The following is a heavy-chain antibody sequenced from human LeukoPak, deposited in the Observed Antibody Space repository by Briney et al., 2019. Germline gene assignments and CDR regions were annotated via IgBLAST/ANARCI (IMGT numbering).Heavy chain of an antibody. CDR3: ARHEMWRDDAFDI. CDR2: IYTSGST. CDR1: GGSISSYS. Sequence: PSEPLTLTCTVSGGSISSYSWSWIRQPPGKGLEWIGYIYTSGSTNYNPAPKNRGTTSVDTSKIQFSLKLRSVTAADTAVYYCARHEMWRDDAFDIWGQGTMVTVSS. V-gene: IGHV4-4*09. J-gene: IGHJ3*02. D-gene: IGHD5-24*01.